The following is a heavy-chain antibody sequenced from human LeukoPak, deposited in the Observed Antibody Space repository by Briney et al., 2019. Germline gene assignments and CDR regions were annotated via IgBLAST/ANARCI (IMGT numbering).Heavy chain of an antibody. J-gene: IGHJ6*03. Sequence: ASVKVSCKASGYTFTSYGISWVRQAPGQGLEWMGMIIPSDGFTSYAQKFQGRVTMTRDMSTSTVYMELRSLRSDDTAVYYCARAAGLYYYYMDVWGKGTTVTVSS. CDR3: ARAAGLYYYYMDV. V-gene: IGHV1-18*01. D-gene: IGHD3-10*01. CDR2: IIPSDGFT. CDR1: GYTFTSYG.